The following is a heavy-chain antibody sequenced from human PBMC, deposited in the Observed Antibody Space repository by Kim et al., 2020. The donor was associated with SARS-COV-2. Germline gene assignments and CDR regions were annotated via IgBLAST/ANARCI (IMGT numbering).Heavy chain of an antibody. J-gene: IGHJ6*02. CDR1: GFTFSSYA. CDR2: ISGSGGST. Sequence: GGSPRLSCAASGFTFSSYAMSWVRQAPGKGLEWVSAISGSGGSTYYADSVKGRFTISRDNSKNTLYLQMNSLRAEDTAVYYCAKSNQWVTTPQNYYYYYGMDVWGQGTTVTVSS. V-gene: IGHV3-23*01. D-gene: IGHD4-17*01. CDR3: AKSNQWVTTPQNYYYYYGMDV.